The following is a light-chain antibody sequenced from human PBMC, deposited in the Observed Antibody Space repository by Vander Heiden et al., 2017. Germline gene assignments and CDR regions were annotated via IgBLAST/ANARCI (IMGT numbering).Light chain of an antibody. Sequence: HSALTPPPSASGSPGQSVTISCTGTSSDVGGYKYVSWYQPHPGKVPKLIIYEVSKRPSGVPDRFSGSKSGNTASLTVSGLQAEDEAIYYCSSYTRSYSWVFGGGTDLTVL. CDR1: SSDVGGYKY. V-gene: IGLV2-8*01. CDR2: EVS. J-gene: IGLJ3*02. CDR3: SSYTRSYSWV.